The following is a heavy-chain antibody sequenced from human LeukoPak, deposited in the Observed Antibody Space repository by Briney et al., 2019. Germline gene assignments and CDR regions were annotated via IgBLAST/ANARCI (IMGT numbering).Heavy chain of an antibody. CDR3: ARGSLWLQLDY. D-gene: IGHD5-24*01. CDR1: GFTFSSYA. Sequence: GGSLRLSCAASGFTFSSYAMHWVRQAPGKGLEWVAVISYDGSNKYYADSVKGRFTISRDNSKNTLYLLMNSLRAEDTAVYYCARGSLWLQLDYWGQGTLVTVSS. V-gene: IGHV3-30-3*01. CDR2: ISYDGSNK. J-gene: IGHJ4*02.